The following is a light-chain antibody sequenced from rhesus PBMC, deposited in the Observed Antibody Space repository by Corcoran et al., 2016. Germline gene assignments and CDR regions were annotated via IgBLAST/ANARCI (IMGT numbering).Light chain of an antibody. CDR2: RAS. J-gene: IGKJ2*01. Sequence: DIQMTQSPSSLSASVGDRVTITCRASQGISNWLAWYQQKPGKALKLLTYRASNLETGVPLRFSGSGSGTDFTLAISSLQPEVVATYYCQHGYGTPYSFGQGAKVEVK. CDR3: QHGYGTPYS. V-gene: IGKV1-69*01. CDR1: QGISNW.